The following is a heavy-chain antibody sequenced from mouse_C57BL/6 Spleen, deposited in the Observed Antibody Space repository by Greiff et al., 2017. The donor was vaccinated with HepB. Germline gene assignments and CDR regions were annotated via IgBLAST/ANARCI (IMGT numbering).Heavy chain of an antibody. J-gene: IGHJ4*01. CDR3: TGYSNPYYAMDY. Sequence: VQLKQSGAELVRPGASVKLSCTASGFNIKDDYMHWVKQRPEQGLEWIGWIDPEKGDTEYASKFQGKATITADTSTNTAYLQLSSLTSEDTAVYYCTGYSNPYYAMDYWGQGTSVTVSS. V-gene: IGHV14-4*01. CDR1: GFNIKDDY. D-gene: IGHD2-5*01. CDR2: IDPEKGDT.